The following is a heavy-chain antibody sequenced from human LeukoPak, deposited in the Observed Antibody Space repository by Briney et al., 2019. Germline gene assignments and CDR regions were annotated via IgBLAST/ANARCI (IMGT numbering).Heavy chain of an antibody. CDR3: AKSSGYSFDY. V-gene: IGHV3-33*06. J-gene: IGHJ4*02. Sequence: GGSLRLSCAASGFTFSSYGMHWVRQAPGKGLERVAVIWYDGSNKYYADSVKGRFTISRDNSKNTLYLQMNSLRAEDTAVYYCAKSSGYSFDYWGQGTLVTVSS. D-gene: IGHD3-22*01. CDR1: GFTFSSYG. CDR2: IWYDGSNK.